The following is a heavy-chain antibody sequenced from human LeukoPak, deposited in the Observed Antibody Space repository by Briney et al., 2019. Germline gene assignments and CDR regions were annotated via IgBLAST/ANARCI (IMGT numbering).Heavy chain of an antibody. V-gene: IGHV1-2*02. Sequence: ASVKVSCKASGYTFAGYYMHWVRQAPGQGLEWMGWINPNSGGTNYAQKFQGRVTMTRDTSISTAYMELSRLRSDDTAVYYCARATSYYDSSGYWALDYWGQGTLVTVSS. CDR2: INPNSGGT. D-gene: IGHD3-22*01. J-gene: IGHJ4*02. CDR1: GYTFAGYY. CDR3: ARATSYYDSSGYWALDY.